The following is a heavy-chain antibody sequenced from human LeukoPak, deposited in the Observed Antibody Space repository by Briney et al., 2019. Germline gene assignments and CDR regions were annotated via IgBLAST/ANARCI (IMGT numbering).Heavy chain of an antibody. CDR3: ARAGNYYGRHTNWFDP. CDR1: GFTFDDYA. Sequence: GGSLRLSCAASGFTFDDYAMHWVRQAPGKGLEWVSSISTGSSYIYYADSVKGRFTISRDNAKNSLYLQMNSLRAGDTAVYYCARAGNYYGRHTNWFDPWGQGTLVTVSS. CDR2: ISTGSSYI. D-gene: IGHD3-10*01. V-gene: IGHV3-21*01. J-gene: IGHJ5*02.